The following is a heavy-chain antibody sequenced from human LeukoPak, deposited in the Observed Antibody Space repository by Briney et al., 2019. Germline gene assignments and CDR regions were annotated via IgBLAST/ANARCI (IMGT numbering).Heavy chain of an antibody. CDR2: ISAYNGNT. D-gene: IGHD4-17*01. CDR3: ARDYGDYQYYYYYGMDV. Sequence: GASVTVSCKASGYTFTSYGISWVRQAPGQGLEWMGWISAYNGNTNYAQTLQGRVTMTTDTSTSTAYMELRSLRSDDTAVYYCARDYGDYQYYYYYGMDVWGQGTTVTVSS. V-gene: IGHV1-18*01. J-gene: IGHJ6*02. CDR1: GYTFTSYG.